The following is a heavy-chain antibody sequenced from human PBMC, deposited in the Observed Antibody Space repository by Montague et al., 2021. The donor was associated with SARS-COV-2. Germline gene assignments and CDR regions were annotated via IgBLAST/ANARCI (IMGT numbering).Heavy chain of an antibody. CDR3: ARGNYGDWGYYGLDV. V-gene: IGHV4-59*01. CDR1: GGSIGTYY. J-gene: IGHJ6*02. Sequence: SETLSLTRTVSGGSIGTYYWNWIRQSPGKGLEWLGYIYYTGSTKYSPSLKSRVTISMDTSRDQLSLRLKSVTAADTAVYYSARGNYGDWGYYGLDVWGQGTTVIVSS. CDR2: IYYTGST. D-gene: IGHD4-17*01.